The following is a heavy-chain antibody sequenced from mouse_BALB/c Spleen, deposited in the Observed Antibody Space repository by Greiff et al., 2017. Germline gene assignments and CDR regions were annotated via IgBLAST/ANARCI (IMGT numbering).Heavy chain of an antibody. V-gene: IGHV1-5*01. CDR3: TRELTGTLYYAMDY. CDR1: GYTFTSYW. Sequence: EVQRVESGTVLARPGASVKMSCKASGYTFTSYWMHWVKQRPGQGLEWIGAIYPGNSDTSYNQKFKGKAKLTAVTSTSTAYMELSSLTNEDSAVYYCTRELTGTLYYAMDYWGQGTSVTVSS. D-gene: IGHD4-1*01. CDR2: IYPGNSDT. J-gene: IGHJ4*01.